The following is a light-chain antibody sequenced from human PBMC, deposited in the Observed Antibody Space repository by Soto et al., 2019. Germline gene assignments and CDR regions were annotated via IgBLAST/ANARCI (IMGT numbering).Light chain of an antibody. CDR3: QHYESSLPSYN. J-gene: IGKJ2*01. Sequence: EIVLTQSPGTLSLSPGERATLSCRASQSLASNYLAWYQQKPGQAPRLLIYTASTRDTGIPDRSSGSGSGTDFTLTISRLEPEDFAVYYCQHYESSLPSYNFGQGTKLEVK. V-gene: IGKV3-20*01. CDR2: TAS. CDR1: QSLASNY.